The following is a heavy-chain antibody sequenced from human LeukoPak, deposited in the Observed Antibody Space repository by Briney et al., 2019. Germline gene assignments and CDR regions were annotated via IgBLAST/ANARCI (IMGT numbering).Heavy chain of an antibody. CDR1: GFIFSHYG. Sequence: GGSLTLSCESSGFIFSHYGMDWVRQAPGKGLESVAVISYDGSDRYYDDSVKGRFTISRDNSKNTLYLQMNSLRAEDTAVYYCAKLYSYGYLDYWGQGTLVTVSS. CDR2: ISYDGSDR. J-gene: IGHJ4*02. V-gene: IGHV3-30*18. CDR3: AKLYSYGYLDY. D-gene: IGHD5-18*01.